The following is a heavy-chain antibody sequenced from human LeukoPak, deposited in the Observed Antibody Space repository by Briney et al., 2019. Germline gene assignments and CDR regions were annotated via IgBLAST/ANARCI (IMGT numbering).Heavy chain of an antibody. CDR3: ARVPLYSSSWNLGY. CDR2: IKEDGSEK. CDR1: GFTFSSYW. Sequence: GGSLRLSCAASGFTFSSYWMSWVRQTPGKGLEWVANIKEDGSEKNYVDSVKGRFTISRDNAKNTLYLQMNSLRAEDTAVYYCARVPLYSSSWNLGYWGQGTLVTVSS. D-gene: IGHD6-13*01. V-gene: IGHV3-7*01. J-gene: IGHJ4*02.